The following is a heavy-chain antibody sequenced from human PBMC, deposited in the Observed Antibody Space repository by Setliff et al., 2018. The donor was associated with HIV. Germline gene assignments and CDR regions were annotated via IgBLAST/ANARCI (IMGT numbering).Heavy chain of an antibody. CDR1: GGSISSYY. CDR3: AREIQFSATTYYYYYMDD. V-gene: IGHV4-4*07. J-gene: IGHJ6*03. CDR2: IYASGRT. Sequence: KPSETLSLTCTVSGGSISSYYWSWVRQPAGKGLEWIGRIYASGRTNYNPSLKSRVTLSVDTSKNQFSLKVTSVTAADTAVYYCAREIQFSATTYYYYYMDDWGRGTTVTVS. D-gene: IGHD5-18*01.